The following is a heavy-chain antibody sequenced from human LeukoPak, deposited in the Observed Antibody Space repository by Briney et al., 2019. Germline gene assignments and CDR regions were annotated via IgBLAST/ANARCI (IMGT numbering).Heavy chain of an antibody. V-gene: IGHV4-61*02. CDR2: FHTRGST. CDR1: RGSLSSGNYY. CDR3: AAMTTVTMYSYFFDS. J-gene: IGHJ4*02. Sequence: SETLSLTCPVSRGSLSSGNYYWSWLRQPGGKGLEWFGRFHTRGSTNYSPSLKSRVIISVDSSTNHFSLRLTSVTAADTAIYYCAAMTTVTMYSYFFDSWGQGTLLTVSS. D-gene: IGHD4-17*01.